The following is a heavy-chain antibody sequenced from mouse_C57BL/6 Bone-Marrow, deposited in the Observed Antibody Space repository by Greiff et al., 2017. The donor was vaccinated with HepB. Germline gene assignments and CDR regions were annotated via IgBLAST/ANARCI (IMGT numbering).Heavy chain of an antibody. J-gene: IGHJ3*01. D-gene: IGHD2-1*01. CDR1: GYAFSSYW. CDR3: ARGENYGNYGFAY. Sequence: QVQLQQSGAELVKPGASVKISCKASGYAFSSYWMNWVKQRPGKGLEWIGQIYPGDGDTNYNGKFKGKATLTADKSSSTAYMQLSSLTSEDSAVYFCARGENYGNYGFAYWGQGTLVTVSA. V-gene: IGHV1-80*01. CDR2: IYPGDGDT.